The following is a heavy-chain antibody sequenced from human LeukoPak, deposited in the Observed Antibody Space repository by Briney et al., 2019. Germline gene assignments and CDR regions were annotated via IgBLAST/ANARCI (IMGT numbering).Heavy chain of an antibody. CDR2: IYTSGST. CDR1: GSSISSGSYY. CDR3: ASAVD. D-gene: IGHD4-23*01. Sequence: SETLSLTCTVSGSSISSGSYYWSWIRQPAGKGLEWIGRIYTSGSTNYNPSLKSRVTISVDTSKNQFSLKLSSVTAADTAVYYCASAVDWGQGTLVTVSS. J-gene: IGHJ4*02. V-gene: IGHV4-61*02.